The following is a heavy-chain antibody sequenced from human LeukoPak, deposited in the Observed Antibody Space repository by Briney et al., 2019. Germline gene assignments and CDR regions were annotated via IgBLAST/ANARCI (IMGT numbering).Heavy chain of an antibody. V-gene: IGHV3-66*01. CDR1: EFSVGSNY. J-gene: IGHJ6*03. CDR2: IYSGGST. CDR3: ARDKDSGYDEDYYYYYMDV. D-gene: IGHD5-12*01. Sequence: GGSLRLSCAASEFSVGSNYMTWVRQAPGKGLEWVSLIYSGGSTYYADSVKGRFTISRDNSKNTLYLQMNSLRAEDTAVYYCARDKDSGYDEDYYYYYMDVWGKGTTVNVSS.